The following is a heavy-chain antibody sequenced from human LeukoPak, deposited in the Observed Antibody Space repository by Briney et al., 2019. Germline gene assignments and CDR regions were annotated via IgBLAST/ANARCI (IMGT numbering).Heavy chain of an antibody. CDR2: IIPIFGTA. CDR1: GGTFSSYA. CDR3: ARTLPPENIVVVPAAPSYYHYMDV. V-gene: IGHV1-69*05. Sequence: ASVKVSCKASGGTFSSYAISWVRQAPGQGLEWMGGIIPIFGTANYAQKFQGRVTITTDESTSTAYMELSSLRSEDTAVYYCARTLPPENIVVVPAAPSYYHYMDVWGKGTTVTVSS. J-gene: IGHJ6*03. D-gene: IGHD2-2*01.